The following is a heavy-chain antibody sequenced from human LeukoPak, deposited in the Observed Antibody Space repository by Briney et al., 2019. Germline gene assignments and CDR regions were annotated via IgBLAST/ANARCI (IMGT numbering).Heavy chain of an antibody. CDR3: ARDKWTGYSSSSGFDY. D-gene: IGHD6-6*01. V-gene: IGHV1-2*02. Sequence: VASVKVSCKASGYTFTGYYIHWVRQAPGQGLEWMGWINPNSGGTNYAQKFQGRVTMTRDTSISTAYMELSRLRSDDTAVYYCARDKWTGYSSSSGFDYWGQGTLVTVSS. CDR1: GYTFTGYY. CDR2: INPNSGGT. J-gene: IGHJ4*02.